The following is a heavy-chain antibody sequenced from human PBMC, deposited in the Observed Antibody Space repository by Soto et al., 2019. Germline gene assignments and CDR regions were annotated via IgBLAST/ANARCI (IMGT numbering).Heavy chain of an antibody. CDR2: IYYSGST. D-gene: IGHD5-12*01. Sequence: PSETLSLTCSVSGGSINSGDYYWSWIRQSPGKGLEWIGYIYYSGSTYYNPSLKSRSTISIDTSKNQFFLNGDSVTAADTAVYYCAGLYTGYEAFDYWGQGTLVTVSS. CDR3: AGLYTGYEAFDY. CDR1: GGSINSGDYY. J-gene: IGHJ4*02. V-gene: IGHV4-30-4*01.